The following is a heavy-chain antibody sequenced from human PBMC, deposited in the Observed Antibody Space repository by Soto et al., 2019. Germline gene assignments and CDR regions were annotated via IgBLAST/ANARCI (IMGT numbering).Heavy chain of an antibody. CDR1: GFTFGDYA. D-gene: IGHD3-22*01. CDR2: IRSETYGGTT. CDR3: ARDLGIVVVIPVY. V-gene: IGHV3-49*03. J-gene: IGHJ4*02. Sequence: GGSLRLSCTASGFTFGDYAMSWFRQAPGKGLEWVGFIRSETYGGTTEYAASVKGRFTISRGDSKSIAYLQMNSLKIEDTAVYYCARDLGIVVVIPVYWGQGTLVTGSS.